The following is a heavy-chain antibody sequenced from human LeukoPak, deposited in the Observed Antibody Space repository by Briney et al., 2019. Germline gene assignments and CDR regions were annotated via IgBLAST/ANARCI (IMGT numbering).Heavy chain of an antibody. J-gene: IGHJ4*02. Sequence: GGSLRLSCAASGFTFSSYPMHWVRQAPGKGLEYVSAISSNGGSTYYANSVKGRFTISRDNSKNTLYLQMGSLRAEDMAVYYCARESTTVTTRKSYYFDYWGQGTLVTVSS. CDR2: ISSNGGST. D-gene: IGHD4-17*01. CDR3: ARESTTVTTRKSYYFDY. V-gene: IGHV3-64*01. CDR1: GFTFSSYP.